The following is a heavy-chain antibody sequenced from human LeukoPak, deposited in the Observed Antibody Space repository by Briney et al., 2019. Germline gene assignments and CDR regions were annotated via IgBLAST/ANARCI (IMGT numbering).Heavy chain of an antibody. CDR2: IAGSGGTI. Sequence: GGSLTLSCAASGFTLSLSDYHMSWVCQAPGKGLEWISSIAGSGGTIYYAESVRGRFTISRDDSKNTLYLQMNNLRVEDTAVYYCAKDNYTDSYCPFDYWGQGTLVTVSS. CDR3: AKDNYTDSYCPFDY. D-gene: IGHD3-3*01. V-gene: IGHV3-11*01. J-gene: IGHJ4*02. CDR1: GFTLSLSDYH.